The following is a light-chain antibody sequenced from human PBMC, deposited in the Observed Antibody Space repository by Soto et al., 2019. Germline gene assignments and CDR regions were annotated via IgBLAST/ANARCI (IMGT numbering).Light chain of an antibody. CDR2: DAS. CDR3: QQRSGWPT. J-gene: IGKJ1*01. CDR1: QTIRTY. Sequence: EIVLTQSPDTVSLYPGERATLSFRASQTIRTYLAWYQQKPGQAPRLIVYDASKRAPGIPARFIGSGSGTDFTLTVTSLEPEDFALYYCQQRSGWPTFGQGTKVDIK. V-gene: IGKV3-11*01.